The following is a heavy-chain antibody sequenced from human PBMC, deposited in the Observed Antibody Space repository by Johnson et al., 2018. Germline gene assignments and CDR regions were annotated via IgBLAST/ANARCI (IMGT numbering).Heavy chain of an antibody. V-gene: IGHV3-9*01. D-gene: IGHD2-21*02. CDR3: AGGDSVVMTAIGDV. CDR2: IRWNSGRI. CDR1: GFIFDHYA. Sequence: VQLVESGGGLVRPGTSLRLSCVASGFIFDHYALHWVRQAPGKGLEWVSGIRWNSGRIAYADSVRGRFTISRDNAKNSLFLQMNSLRTEDTAFYYCAGGDSVVMTAIGDVWGKGTMVTVSS. J-gene: IGHJ6*04.